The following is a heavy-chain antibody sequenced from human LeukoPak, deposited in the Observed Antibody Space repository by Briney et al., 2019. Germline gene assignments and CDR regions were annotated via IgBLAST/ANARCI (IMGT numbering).Heavy chain of an antibody. CDR2: IRYDGSNK. J-gene: IGHJ6*03. CDR1: GFTFSSYG. D-gene: IGHD3-3*01. CDR3: AGGSPGDFWSGYYMEV. Sequence: GGSLRLSCAASGFTFSSYGMHWVRQAPGKGLEWVAFIRYDGSNKYYADSVKGRFTISRDNSKNTLYLQMNSLKTEDTAVYYCAGGSPGDFWSGYYMEVWGKGTTVTVSS. V-gene: IGHV3-30*02.